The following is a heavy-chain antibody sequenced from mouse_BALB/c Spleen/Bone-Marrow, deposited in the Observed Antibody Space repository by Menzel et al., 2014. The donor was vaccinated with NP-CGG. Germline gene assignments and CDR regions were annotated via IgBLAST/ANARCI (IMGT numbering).Heavy chain of an antibody. CDR2: INPYNNGT. CDR3: GRCGWFLRSYYALDR. CDR1: GYTFSTSG. D-gene: IGHD2-3*01. V-gene: IGHV1-14*01. Sequence: EVQLVESGPEMVKPGASVKMSCKASGYTFSTSGMNWVKQKPGQGLEWIGYINPYNNGTKLNVMLEDKVTMSSDTSSSASYMKLTSRTPENSAVYYCGRCGWFLRSYYALDRWGPGSSVTVSS. J-gene: IGHJ4*01.